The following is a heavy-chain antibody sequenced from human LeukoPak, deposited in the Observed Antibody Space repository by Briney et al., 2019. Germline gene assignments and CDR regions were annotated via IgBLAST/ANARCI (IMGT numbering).Heavy chain of an antibody. CDR3: ARRSLTTGGHAFDV. J-gene: IGHJ3*01. D-gene: IGHD1-1*01. CDR1: GFTFSDHN. CDR2: MSGSGI. Sequence: GASLRLSCAATGFTFSDHNMGWMRQAPGKGLEWTSYMSGSGIYYADPVKGRFTISRDNAKNSLYLQMSSLRAEDSAVYFCARRSLTTGGHAFDVWGQGTLVTVSS. V-gene: IGHV3-11*01.